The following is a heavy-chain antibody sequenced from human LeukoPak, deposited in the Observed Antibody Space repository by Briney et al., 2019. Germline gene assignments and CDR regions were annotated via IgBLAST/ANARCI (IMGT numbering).Heavy chain of an antibody. Sequence: PGGSLRLSCAASGFTFNNYAMSWVRQAPGKGLEWVSVISTSGGSTYYADSVKGRFTISRDNSKNTMSFQMNSVTAEDTAVYYCARGAPIRVAVAATFDPWGQGTLVTVPS. CDR3: ARGAPIRVAVAATFDP. CDR2: ISTSGGST. V-gene: IGHV3-23*01. CDR1: GFTFNNYA. J-gene: IGHJ5*02. D-gene: IGHD6-19*01.